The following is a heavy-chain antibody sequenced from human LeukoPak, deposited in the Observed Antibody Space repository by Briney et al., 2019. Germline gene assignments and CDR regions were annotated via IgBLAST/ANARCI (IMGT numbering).Heavy chain of an antibody. CDR3: ARSIAVAGLGY. Sequence: ASVKVSCKASGYTFTSYYMHWVRQAPGQGLEWMGIINPSGGSTSYAQKFQGTVSMTRDASTSTVYMELSSLRSEDTAVYYCARSIAVAGLGYWGQGTLVTVSS. V-gene: IGHV1-46*01. CDR1: GYTFTSYY. J-gene: IGHJ4*02. CDR2: INPSGGST. D-gene: IGHD6-19*01.